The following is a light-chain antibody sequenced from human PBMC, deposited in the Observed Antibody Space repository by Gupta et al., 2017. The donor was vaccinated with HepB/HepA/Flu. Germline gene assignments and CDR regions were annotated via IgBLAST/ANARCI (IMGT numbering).Light chain of an antibody. Sequence: EIVLTQSPGPLSLSPGERATLSCRASQSFSRTFLAWYQQKAGQAPRLLIYGTSSRATGIPDRFSGSGSGTDFNLTISRLEPEDFAVYYCQQYGGSPLTFGGGTKVEIK. CDR3: QQYGGSPLT. J-gene: IGKJ4*01. CDR1: QSFSRTF. CDR2: GTS. V-gene: IGKV3-20*01.